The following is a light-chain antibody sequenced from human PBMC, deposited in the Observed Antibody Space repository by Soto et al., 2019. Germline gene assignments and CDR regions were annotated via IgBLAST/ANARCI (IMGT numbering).Light chain of an antibody. CDR2: GAS. V-gene: IGKV3-20*01. J-gene: IGKJ4*01. CDR3: EQYDKSIT. CDR1: RDIKRY. Sequence: EIVLTQSPATLSLSPGERATLSCRASRDIKRYLAWYQQKPGQAPRLLIYGASNRATGTPDRFSGSGSGTDFTLTINRLEPEDFAVYYCEQYDKSITFGGGTKVDIK.